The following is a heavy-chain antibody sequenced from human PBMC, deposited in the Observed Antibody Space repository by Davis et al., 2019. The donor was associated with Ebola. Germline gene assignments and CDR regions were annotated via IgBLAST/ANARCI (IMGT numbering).Heavy chain of an antibody. Sequence: PGGSLRLSCAASGFLASTYELNWVRQSPGKGLEWISYITTEGREYHANSVRGRFTISRDNAKNSRSLQMTSLRAEDTAIYYCARDQEDTSSAQDHWGKGTLVTVSS. CDR1: GFLASTYE. D-gene: IGHD2-15*01. J-gene: IGHJ4*02. V-gene: IGHV3-48*03. CDR3: ARDQEDTSSAQDH. CDR2: ITTEGRE.